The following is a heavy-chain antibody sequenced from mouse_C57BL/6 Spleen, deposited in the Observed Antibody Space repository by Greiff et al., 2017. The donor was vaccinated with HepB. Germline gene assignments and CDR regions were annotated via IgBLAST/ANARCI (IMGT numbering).Heavy chain of an antibody. CDR2: IYPGSGNT. D-gene: IGHD1-1*01. V-gene: IGHV1-66*01. CDR1: GYSFTSYY. J-gene: IGHJ4*01. CDR3: ARWGYGSSYDYAMDY. Sequence: QVQLQQSGPELVKPGASVKISCKASGYSFTSYYIHWVKQRPGQGLEWIGWIYPGSGNTKYNEKFKGKATLTADTSSSTAYMQLSSLTSEDSAVYYCARWGYGSSYDYAMDYWGQGTSVTVSS.